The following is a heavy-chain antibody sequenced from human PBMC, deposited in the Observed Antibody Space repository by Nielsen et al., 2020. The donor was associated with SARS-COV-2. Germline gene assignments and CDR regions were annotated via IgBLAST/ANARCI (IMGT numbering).Heavy chain of an antibody. Sequence: GGSLRLSCGASGFTLSNYWMSWVRQAPGKGLEWVANIKQDGSEKYYVDSVKGRFTISRDNAKNPLYLQMNSLRAEDTAVYYCAGGGLHSSSWYLYYYYYGMDVWGQGTTVTVSS. V-gene: IGHV3-7*03. D-gene: IGHD6-13*01. CDR1: GFTLSNYW. J-gene: IGHJ6*02. CDR3: AGGGLHSSSWYLYYYYYGMDV. CDR2: IKQDGSEK.